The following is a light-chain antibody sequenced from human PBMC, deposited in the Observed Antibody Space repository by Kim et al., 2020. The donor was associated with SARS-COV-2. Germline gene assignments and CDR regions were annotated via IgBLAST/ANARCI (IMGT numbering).Light chain of an antibody. CDR2: VSS. CDR3: QQAKDFPYT. Sequence: DIQLTQSPSSVSASVGDTVTITCRASQGISSWLAWYQHKPGKAPNLLIYVSSRLQSGVPSRFSGSGFGIDFTLTISSLQPEDSAIYYCQQAKDFPYTFGQGTKLEIK. V-gene: IGKV1-12*01. CDR1: QGISSW. J-gene: IGKJ2*01.